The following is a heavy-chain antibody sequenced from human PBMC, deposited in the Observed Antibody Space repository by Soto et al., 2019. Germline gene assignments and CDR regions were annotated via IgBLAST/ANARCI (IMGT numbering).Heavy chain of an antibody. V-gene: IGHV5-51*01. CDR2: IYPGDSDT. CDR1: GYSFTSYW. J-gene: IGHJ5*02. Sequence: GESLKISCKGSGYSFTSYWIGWVRQMPGKGLEWMGIIYPGDSDTRYSPSFQGQVTISADKSISTAYLQWSSLKASDTAMYYCARHALRDFWSGSLIGTNWFDPWGQGTLVTVSS. CDR3: ARHALRDFWSGSLIGTNWFDP. D-gene: IGHD3-3*01.